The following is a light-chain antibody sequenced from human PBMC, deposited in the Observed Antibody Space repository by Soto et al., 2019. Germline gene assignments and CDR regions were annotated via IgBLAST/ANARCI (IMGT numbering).Light chain of an antibody. V-gene: IGKV3-15*01. CDR1: QSISYT. Sequence: EIVMTHSPATLSVSPWGRATLSCRASQSISYTLAWYQQKPGQAPRLLIYSASSRATGFPGRFSGSGSGTDFTLTISSLQSEDLAVYYCQQYNNWPWTFGQGTKVDIK. CDR3: QQYNNWPWT. CDR2: SAS. J-gene: IGKJ1*01.